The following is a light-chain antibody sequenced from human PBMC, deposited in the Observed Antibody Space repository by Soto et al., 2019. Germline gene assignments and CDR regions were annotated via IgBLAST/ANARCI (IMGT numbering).Light chain of an antibody. CDR3: QQYGGSPPVT. J-gene: IGKJ5*01. CDR2: GAS. CDR1: RSVSSTY. V-gene: IGKV3-20*01. Sequence: EIVLTQSPGTLSLSPGDGATLSCRASRSVSSTYLAWYQQRPGLAPRLLIYGASTRARGIPDRFSGTGSGTDFSLTISRLEPEDFAVYFCQQYGGSPPVTFGQGTRLEIK.